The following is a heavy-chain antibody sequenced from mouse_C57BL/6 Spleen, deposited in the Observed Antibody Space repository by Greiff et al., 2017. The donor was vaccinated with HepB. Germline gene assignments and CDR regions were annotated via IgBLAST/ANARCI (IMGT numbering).Heavy chain of an antibody. CDR2: IDPETGGT. CDR3: TRGGWSY. Sequence: VQLVESGAELVRPGASVTLSCKASGYTFTDYEMHWVKQTPVHGLEWIGAIDPETGGTAYNQKFKGKAILTADKSSSTAYMELRSLTSEDSAVYYCTRGGWSYWGQGTLVTVSA. J-gene: IGHJ3*01. CDR1: GYTFTDYE. V-gene: IGHV1-15*01.